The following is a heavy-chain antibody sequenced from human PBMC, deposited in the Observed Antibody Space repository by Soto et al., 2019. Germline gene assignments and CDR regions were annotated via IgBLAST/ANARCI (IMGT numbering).Heavy chain of an antibody. D-gene: IGHD6-13*01. V-gene: IGHV3-74*01. CDR3: ARGAAGRWFLDL. CDR2: INSDGSRT. J-gene: IGHJ2*01. CDR1: GFTFSSYW. Sequence: EVQLVESGGGLVQPGWSLRLSCAASGFTFSSYWMHWVRQAPGKGLVWVSRINSDGSRTNYADSVKGQFTISRDNAKNTLYLQMNSLRAEESAVYYCARGAAGRWFLDLWGLGTLVTVSS.